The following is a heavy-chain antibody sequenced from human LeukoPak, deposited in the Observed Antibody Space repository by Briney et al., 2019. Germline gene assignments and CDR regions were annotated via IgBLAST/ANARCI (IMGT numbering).Heavy chain of an antibody. CDR3: AKGSSRGLYDSSGY. J-gene: IGHJ4*02. CDR2: ISGSGGST. V-gene: IGHV3-23*01. Sequence: PGGSLRLSCAASGFTFSSYGMSWVRQAPGKGLEWVSAISGSGGSTYYADSVKGRFTISRDNSKNTLYLQMNSLRAEDTAVYYCAKGSSRGLYDSSGYWGQGTLVTVSS. CDR1: GFTFSSYG. D-gene: IGHD3-22*01.